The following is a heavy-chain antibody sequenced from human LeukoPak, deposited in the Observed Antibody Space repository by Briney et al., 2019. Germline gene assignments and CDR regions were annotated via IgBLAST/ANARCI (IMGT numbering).Heavy chain of an antibody. CDR1: GGSVSSGSYY. J-gene: IGHJ4*02. Sequence: SETLSLTCSVSGGSVSSGSYYWSWIRQPPGKGLEWVGEINHSGSTNYNPSLKSRVTISVDTSKNQFSLKLSSVTAADTAVYYCARVITIFGVVIIPGPYYFDYWGQGTLVTVSS. D-gene: IGHD3-3*01. CDR3: ARVITIFGVVIIPGPYYFDY. V-gene: IGHV4-61*01. CDR2: INHSGST.